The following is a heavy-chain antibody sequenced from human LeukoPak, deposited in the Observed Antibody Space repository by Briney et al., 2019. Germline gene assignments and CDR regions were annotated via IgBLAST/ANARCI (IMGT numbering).Heavy chain of an antibody. D-gene: IGHD1-26*01. CDR2: IYSGGST. J-gene: IGHJ4*02. V-gene: IGHV3-53*01. CDR1: RFTLSTYW. Sequence: GGSLRLSCAASRFTLSTYWMSWVRQAPGKGLEWVSVIYSGGSTYYADSVKGRFTISRDNSKNTLYLQMNSLRAEDTAVYYCARGVGSGSRLRAGDYWGQGTLVTVS. CDR3: ARGVGSGSRLRAGDY.